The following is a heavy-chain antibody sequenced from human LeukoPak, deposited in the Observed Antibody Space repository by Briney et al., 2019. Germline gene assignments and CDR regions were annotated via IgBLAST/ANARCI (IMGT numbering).Heavy chain of an antibody. CDR3: AKDLNFDYGHFDY. V-gene: IGHV3-30*18. CDR1: GFTFSNYG. Sequence: GGSLRLSCAASGFTFSNYGMHWVRQAPGKGLEWVAIISHDGSNKYYADSVKGRFTISRDNSKNTLYLQMNSLRAEDTAVYYCAKDLNFDYGHFDYWGQGTLVTVSS. J-gene: IGHJ4*02. D-gene: IGHD3-10*01. CDR2: ISHDGSNK.